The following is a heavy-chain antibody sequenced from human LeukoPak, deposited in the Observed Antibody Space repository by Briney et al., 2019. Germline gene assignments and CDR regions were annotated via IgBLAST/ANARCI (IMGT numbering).Heavy chain of an antibody. CDR1: GGSISSSSYY. Sequence: SETLSLTCTVSGGSISSSSYYWSWIRQPAGKGLEWIGRIYTSGSTNYNPSLKSRVTMSVDTSKNQFSLKLSSVTAADTAVYYCARVRDFYASGDWFDPWGQGTLVTVSS. D-gene: IGHD3-16*01. V-gene: IGHV4-61*02. J-gene: IGHJ5*02. CDR3: ARVRDFYASGDWFDP. CDR2: IYTSGST.